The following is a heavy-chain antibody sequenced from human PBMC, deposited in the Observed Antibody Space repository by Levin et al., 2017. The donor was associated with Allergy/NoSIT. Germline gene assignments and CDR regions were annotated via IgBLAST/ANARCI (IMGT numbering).Heavy chain of an antibody. D-gene: IGHD1-26*01. CDR2: IKQDGSET. J-gene: IGHJ3*01. Sequence: GGSLRLSCVGSGFTFSAFWMNWVRQTPGKGLEWVANIKQDGSETHYVDSVRGRFTISRDNAENSVSLEMNSLRSEDTAVYYCARASGKYMQDAFYVWGQGTLVTVSS. CDR1: GFTFSAFW. V-gene: IGHV3-7*01. CDR3: ARASGKYMQDAFYV.